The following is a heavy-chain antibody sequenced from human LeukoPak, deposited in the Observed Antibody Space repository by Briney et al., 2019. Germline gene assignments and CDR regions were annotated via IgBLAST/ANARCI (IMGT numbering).Heavy chain of an antibody. CDR3: GKDWKLDY. CDR2: ISDNGGDT. Sequence: AGGSLRLSCAASGFTFNNYAMNWVRQAPGNGLEWVSAISDNGGDTKYADSVKGRFTISRDNSKNTLYLQMNSLRAEDTAIYYCGKDWKLDYWGQGTLVTVSP. V-gene: IGHV3-23*01. D-gene: IGHD1-1*01. CDR1: GFTFNNYA. J-gene: IGHJ4*02.